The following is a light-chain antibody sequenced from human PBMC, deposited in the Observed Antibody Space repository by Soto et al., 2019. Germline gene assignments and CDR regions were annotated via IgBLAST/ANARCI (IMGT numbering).Light chain of an antibody. CDR1: QNISRW. Sequence: DIQVTQSPSTLSASVGDRVTITCRASQNISRWLAWYQQKPGKAPKLLIYDASSLESGVPSRFSGSGSGTEFPLTISSLQPDDFATFYCQEYNSDWRFGQGTKVEVK. CDR3: QEYNSDWR. J-gene: IGKJ1*01. V-gene: IGKV1-5*01. CDR2: DAS.